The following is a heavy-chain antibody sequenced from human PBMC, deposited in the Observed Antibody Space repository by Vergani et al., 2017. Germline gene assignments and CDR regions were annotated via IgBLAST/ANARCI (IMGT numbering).Heavy chain of an antibody. D-gene: IGHD1-14*01. CDR1: GGPISSSSYY. V-gene: IGHV4-39*01. CDR2: IYYSGST. J-gene: IGHJ3*02. CDR3: SRYRSTSFACDI. Sequence: QLQLQESGPGLVKPSETLSLTCTVSGGPISSSSYYWGWIRQPPGKGLGWIGRIYYSGSTYYNPSLKRRRTISVDTSKNQFSLKLSSVTSAYTAVYYCSRYRSTSFACDIWGQGTMVTGSS.